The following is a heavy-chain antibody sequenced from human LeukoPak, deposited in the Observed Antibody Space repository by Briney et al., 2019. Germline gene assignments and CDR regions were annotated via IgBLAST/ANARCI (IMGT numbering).Heavy chain of an antibody. Sequence: PGGSLRLSCAASGFAFRTYSMHWVRQAPGKGLEWLAVITYDGKVQHYADSVKGQFTVSRDNSKNTLYLQMNSLRAEDTAIYYCVRFAKGPGSRMGFDPWGQGNLVTVSS. J-gene: IGHJ5*02. V-gene: IGHV3-30*04. CDR2: ITYDGKVQ. CDR3: VRFAKGPGSRMGFDP. D-gene: IGHD2-8*01. CDR1: GFAFRTYS.